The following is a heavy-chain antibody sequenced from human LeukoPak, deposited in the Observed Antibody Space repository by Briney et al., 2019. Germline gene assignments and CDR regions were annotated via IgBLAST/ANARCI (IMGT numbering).Heavy chain of an antibody. CDR3: ARDYYDSSGYYSLTY. CDR2: FYGAAST. V-gene: IGHV3-66*01. D-gene: IGHD3-22*01. J-gene: IGHJ4*02. Sequence: GGSLRLSCAASGFIVSSNYMSWVRQAPGKGLEWVSVFYGAASTYYADSVKGRFTISRDNSRNTLYLQMNSLRAEDTAVYYCARDYYDSSGYYSLTYWGQGTLVTVSS. CDR1: GFIVSSNY.